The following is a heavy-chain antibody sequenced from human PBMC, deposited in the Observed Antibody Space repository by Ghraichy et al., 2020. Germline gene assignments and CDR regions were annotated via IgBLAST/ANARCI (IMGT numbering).Heavy chain of an antibody. V-gene: IGHV4-30-2*01. CDR1: GGSISSGGYS. Sequence: SETLSLTCAVSGGSISSGGYSWSWIRQPPGKGLEWIGYIYHSGSTYYNPSLKSRVTISVDRSKNQFSLKLSSVTAADTAVYYCARTVVVVAATLHTVNWFDPWGQGTLVTVSS. CDR3: ARTVVVVAATLHTVNWFDP. CDR2: IYHSGST. J-gene: IGHJ5*02. D-gene: IGHD2-15*01.